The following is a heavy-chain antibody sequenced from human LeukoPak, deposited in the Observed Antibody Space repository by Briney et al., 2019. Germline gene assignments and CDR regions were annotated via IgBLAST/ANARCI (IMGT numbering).Heavy chain of an antibody. CDR2: IRSKAYGGTT. V-gene: IGHV3-49*03. J-gene: IGHJ4*02. CDR1: GFTFGDYA. Sequence: PGGSLRLSCTASGFTFGDYAMSWFRQAPGKGLEWVGFIRSKAYGGTTEYAASVKGRFTISRDDSKSIAYLQMNSLKTEDTAVYYCTRDRDDYVWGSYRRRVGFDYWGQGTLVTVSS. D-gene: IGHD3-16*02. CDR3: TRDRDDYVWGSYRRRVGFDY.